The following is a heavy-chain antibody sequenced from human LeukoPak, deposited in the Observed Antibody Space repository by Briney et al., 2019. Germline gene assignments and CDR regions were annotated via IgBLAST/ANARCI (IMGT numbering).Heavy chain of an antibody. Sequence: SETLSLICTVSGGSISSSSYYWGWIRQPPGKGLEWIGSIYYSGSTYYNPSLKSRVTISVDTSKNQSSLKLSSVTAADTAVYYCARDQGVFSGSPYDVWGKGTTVTVSS. D-gene: IGHD3-10*02. V-gene: IGHV4-39*07. CDR2: IYYSGST. J-gene: IGHJ6*04. CDR3: ARDQGVFSGSPYDV. CDR1: GGSISSSSYY.